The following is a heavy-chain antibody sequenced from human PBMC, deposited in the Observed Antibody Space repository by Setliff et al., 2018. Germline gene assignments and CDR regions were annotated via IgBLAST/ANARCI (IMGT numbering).Heavy chain of an antibody. D-gene: IGHD6-19*01. CDR1: GFTFSTYW. Sequence: GSLRLSCAASGFTFSTYWMVWVRQAPGKGLEWVAKIKQDGSEEYYVDSVKGRFTISRDNAKNSLYLQMNSLRVEDTAIYYCAKDHPSGWAYDCWGQGTLVTVSS. V-gene: IGHV3-7*01. J-gene: IGHJ4*02. CDR2: IKQDGSEE. CDR3: AKDHPSGWAYDC.